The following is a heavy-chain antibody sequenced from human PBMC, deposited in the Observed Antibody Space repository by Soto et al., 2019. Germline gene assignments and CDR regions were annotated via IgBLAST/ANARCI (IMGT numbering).Heavy chain of an antibody. J-gene: IGHJ4*02. CDR2: IYYSGST. D-gene: IGHD2-15*01. V-gene: IGHV4-30-4*02. CDR3: AASRGDCSGGSCYACGFAV. CDR1: GGSISSGDYY. Sequence: SETLSLTCTVSGGSISSGDYYWSWIRQPPGKGLEWIGYIYYSGSTYYNPSLKSRVTISVDTSRNQFSLKLSSVTAADTAVYYCAASRGDCSGGSCYACGFAVWGQGTSVTVSS.